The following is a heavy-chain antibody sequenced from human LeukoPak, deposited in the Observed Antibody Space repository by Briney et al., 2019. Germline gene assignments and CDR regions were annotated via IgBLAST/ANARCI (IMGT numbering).Heavy chain of an antibody. V-gene: IGHV3-23*01. CDR2: ISGSGGST. CDR1: GFTFSSYA. Sequence: SGGSLRLSCAASGFTFSSYAMSWVRQAPGKGLEWVSAISGSGGSTYYADSVKGRFTISRDNSENTLYLQMNSLRASDTAMYYRARHIQSGGAPASGVYWGQGTLVTVSS. CDR3: ARHIQSGGAPASGVY. J-gene: IGHJ4*01. D-gene: IGHD1-26*01.